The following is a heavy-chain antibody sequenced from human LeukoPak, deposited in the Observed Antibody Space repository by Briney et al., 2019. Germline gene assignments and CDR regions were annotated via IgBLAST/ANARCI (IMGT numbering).Heavy chain of an antibody. CDR1: GFTVSSNY. V-gene: IGHV3-53*01. CDR3: AKISVTIFGVVTARDYMDV. CDR2: IYSGGST. Sequence: AGSLRLSCAASGFTVSSNYMSWVRQAPGKGLEWVSVIYSGGSTYYADSVKGRFTISRDNSKNTLYLQMNSLRAEDTAVCYCAKISVTIFGVVTARDYMDVWGKGTTVTVSS. J-gene: IGHJ6*03. D-gene: IGHD3-3*01.